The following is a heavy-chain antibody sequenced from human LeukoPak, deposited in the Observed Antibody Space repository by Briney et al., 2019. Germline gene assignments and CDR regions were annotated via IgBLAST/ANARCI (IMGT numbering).Heavy chain of an antibody. D-gene: IGHD3-3*01. CDR2: IKQDGSEK. Sequence: GGSLRLSCAASGFTFSSYWMSWVRQAPGKGLEWVANIKQDGSEKHYADSVKGRLTISRDNAKNLLYLQMNSLRVEDTAVYYCAGGPGFLIDCWGQGTLVTVSS. J-gene: IGHJ4*02. CDR1: GFTFSSYW. V-gene: IGHV3-7*01. CDR3: AGGPGFLIDC.